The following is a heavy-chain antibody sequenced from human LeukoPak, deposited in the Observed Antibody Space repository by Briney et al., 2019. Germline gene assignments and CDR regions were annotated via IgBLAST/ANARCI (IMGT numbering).Heavy chain of an antibody. CDR2: IYSSGST. J-gene: IGHJ3*02. Sequence: PSETLSLTCTVPAGSITSYYCSWIMQPAGKGLQWIGRIYSSGSTNYNPSLKRRVTMSVDTSKNQFSLKLSSVTAADTAVYYCARGTTDYTFDIWGQGTMVTVSS. CDR3: ARGTTDYTFDI. V-gene: IGHV4-4*07. CDR1: AGSITSYY. D-gene: IGHD4/OR15-4a*01.